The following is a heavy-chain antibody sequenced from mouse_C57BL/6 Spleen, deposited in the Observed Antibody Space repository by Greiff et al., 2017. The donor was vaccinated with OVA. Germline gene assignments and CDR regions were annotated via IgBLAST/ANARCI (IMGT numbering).Heavy chain of an antibody. J-gene: IGHJ3*01. D-gene: IGHD4-1*01. CDR2: IRLKSDNYAT. CDR1: GFTFSNYW. V-gene: IGHV6-3*01. CDR3: TPLTGLFAY. Sequence: EVKVEESGGGLVQPGGSMKLSCVASGFTFSNYWMNWVRQSPEKGLEWVAQIRLKSDNYATHYAESVKGRFTISRDDSKSSVYLQMNNLRAEDTGIYYCTPLTGLFAYWGQGTLVTVSA.